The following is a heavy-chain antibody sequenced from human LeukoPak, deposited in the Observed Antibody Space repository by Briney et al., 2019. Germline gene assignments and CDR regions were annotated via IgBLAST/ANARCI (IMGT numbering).Heavy chain of an antibody. Sequence: GGSLRLTCAASGFTFSSYWMSWVRQAPGKGLEWVANIKQDGSEKYYVDSVKGRFTISRDNAKNSLYLQMNSLRAEDTAVYHCARGAYCSGDCSYVNEYWGQGSLVTVSS. D-gene: IGHD2-21*02. CDR1: GFTFSSYW. J-gene: IGHJ4*02. V-gene: IGHV3-7*01. CDR2: IKQDGSEK. CDR3: ARGAYCSGDCSYVNEY.